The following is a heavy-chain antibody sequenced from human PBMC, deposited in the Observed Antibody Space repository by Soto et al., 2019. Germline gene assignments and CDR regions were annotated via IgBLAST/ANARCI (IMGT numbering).Heavy chain of an antibody. D-gene: IGHD6-6*01. CDR3: ATDSTLNSSAYYFDY. CDR1: GFTFSSYW. CDR2: IKQDGSEK. V-gene: IGHV3-7*01. J-gene: IGHJ4*02. Sequence: EVQLVESGGGLVQPGGSLRLSCAASGFTFSSYWMSWVRQAPGKGLEWVANIKQDGSEKYYVDSVKGRFTISRDNAKNSLYLPMNSLRAEDTAVYYCATDSTLNSSAYYFDYWGQGTLVTVSS.